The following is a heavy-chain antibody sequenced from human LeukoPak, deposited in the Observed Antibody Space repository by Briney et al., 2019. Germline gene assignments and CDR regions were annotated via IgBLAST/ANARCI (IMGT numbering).Heavy chain of an antibody. CDR2: IFHSGHS. V-gene: IGHV4-30-2*01. CDR3: ARELWFVNAPGSWFDP. Sequence: SETLSLTCAVSGDSISSGDYSWSWIRQPSGKGLEWIGYIFHSGHSFYNPSLKSRITISVDKSKNQFSLRLTSVTAADTAVYYCARELWFVNAPGSWFDPWGRGTLVTVSS. CDR1: GDSISSGDYS. J-gene: IGHJ5*02. D-gene: IGHD3-10*01.